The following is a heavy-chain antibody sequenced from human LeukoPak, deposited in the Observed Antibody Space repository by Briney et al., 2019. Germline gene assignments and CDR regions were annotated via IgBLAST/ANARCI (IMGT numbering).Heavy chain of an antibody. CDR2: IIPIFGTA. D-gene: IGHD3-22*01. V-gene: IGHV1-69*01. CDR1: GGTISSYA. CDR3: ARDLRNYDSSGEFDP. Sequence: SVKVSCKASGGTISSYAINWVRQAPGQGLEWMGGIIPIFGTANYAQKFQGRVTITADESTSTAYMELSSLRSEDTAVYYCARDLRNYDSSGEFDPWGQGTLVTVSS. J-gene: IGHJ5*02.